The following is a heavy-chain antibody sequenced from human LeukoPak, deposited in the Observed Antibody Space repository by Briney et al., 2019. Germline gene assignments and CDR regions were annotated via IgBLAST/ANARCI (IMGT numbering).Heavy chain of an antibody. D-gene: IGHD1-26*01. CDR2: INHSGST. Sequence: SETLSLTCAVYGGSFSGYYWSWIRQPPGKGLEWIGEINHSGSTNYNPSLKSRVSMSIDTSKNDFSLRLSSVTAADTAIYYCARGSNGNFDCWGQGTLVTVSS. V-gene: IGHV4-34*09. CDR3: ARGSNGNFDC. J-gene: IGHJ4*02. CDR1: GGSFSGYY.